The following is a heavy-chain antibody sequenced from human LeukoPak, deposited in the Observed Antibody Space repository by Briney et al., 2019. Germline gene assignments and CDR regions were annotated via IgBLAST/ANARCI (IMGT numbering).Heavy chain of an antibody. CDR2: IYSGGTT. CDR1: GGSISGSS. D-gene: IGHD2-15*01. CDR3: ARGYCSGGSCYYFDY. J-gene: IGHJ4*02. Sequence: SETLSLTCTVSGGSISGSSWSWIQQPAGKGLEWIGRIYSGGTTNYNPSLKSRVIMSVDTSNNRFSLKLSSVTAADTAIYYCARGYCSGGSCYYFDYWGQGTLVIVSS. V-gene: IGHV4-4*07.